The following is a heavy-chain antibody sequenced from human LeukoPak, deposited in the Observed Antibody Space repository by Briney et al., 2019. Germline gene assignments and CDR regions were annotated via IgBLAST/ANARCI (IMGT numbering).Heavy chain of an antibody. V-gene: IGHV4-31*03. CDR2: IYYSGST. Sequence: SETLSLTCTVSGGSISSGGYNWSWLRQHPGKGLECIGYIYYSGSTYYNPSLKSRVTISVDTSKNQFSLKLSSVTAADTAVYYCARGSNVGPTSGYFDYWGQGTLVTVSS. J-gene: IGHJ4*02. D-gene: IGHD1-26*01. CDR1: GGSISSGGYN. CDR3: ARGSNVGPTSGYFDY.